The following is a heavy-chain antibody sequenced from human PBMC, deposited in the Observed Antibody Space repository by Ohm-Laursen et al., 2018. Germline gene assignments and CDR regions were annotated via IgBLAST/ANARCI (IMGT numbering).Heavy chain of an antibody. D-gene: IGHD5-12*01. J-gene: IGHJ4*02. CDR2: ISVSGGTT. CDR3: AKTWLFRGYDYYFDY. CDR1: GFTFSSYA. Sequence: SLRLSCAASGFTFSSYAMSWVRQAPGKGLEWVSFISVSGGTTYYRDSVKGRFTISRDNSKNTLYLQMNSLRAEDTAVYYCAKTWLFRGYDYYFDYWGQGTLVTVSS. V-gene: IGHV3-23*01.